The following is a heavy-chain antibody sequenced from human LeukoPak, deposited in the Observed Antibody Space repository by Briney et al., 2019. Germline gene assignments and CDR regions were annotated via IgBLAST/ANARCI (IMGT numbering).Heavy chain of an antibody. J-gene: IGHJ4*02. V-gene: IGHV1-18*01. CDR1: GYTFTSYG. CDR2: ISAYNGNT. CDR3: ARAFSRYSGSYDSGY. D-gene: IGHD1-26*01. Sequence: ASVKVSCKASGYTFTSYGISWVRQAPGQGLEWMGWISAYNGNTNYARKLQGRVTMTTDTSTSTAYMELRSLRSDDTAVYYCARAFSRYSGSYDSGYWGQGTLVTVSS.